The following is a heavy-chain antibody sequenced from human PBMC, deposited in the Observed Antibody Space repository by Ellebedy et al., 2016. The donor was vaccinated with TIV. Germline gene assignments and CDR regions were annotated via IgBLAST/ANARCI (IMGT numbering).Heavy chain of an antibody. Sequence: PGGSLRLSCAASGFTFSRYWMSRVRQAPGKGLEWVANIKQDGSEKYYVDSVKGRFTISRDNAKNSLYLQMNSLRAEDTAVYYCARDRGYCSSTSCSYYFDYWGQGTLVTVSS. CDR2: IKQDGSEK. J-gene: IGHJ4*02. V-gene: IGHV3-7*03. CDR3: ARDRGYCSSTSCSYYFDY. CDR1: GFTFSRYW. D-gene: IGHD2-2*01.